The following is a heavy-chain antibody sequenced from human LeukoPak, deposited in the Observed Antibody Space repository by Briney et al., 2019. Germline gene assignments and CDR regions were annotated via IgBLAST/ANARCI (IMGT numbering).Heavy chain of an antibody. Sequence: ASVKVSCKVSGYTLTELSMHWVRQAPGKELEWMGGFDPEDGETIYAQKFQGRVTMTEDTSTDTAYMELSSLRSEDTAVYYCARGLQYYYGMDVWGQGTTVTVSS. D-gene: IGHD5-24*01. CDR3: ARGLQYYYGMDV. J-gene: IGHJ6*02. CDR2: FDPEDGET. CDR1: GYTLTELS. V-gene: IGHV1-24*01.